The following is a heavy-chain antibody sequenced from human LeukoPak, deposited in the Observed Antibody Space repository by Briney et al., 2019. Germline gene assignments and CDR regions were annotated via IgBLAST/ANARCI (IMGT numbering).Heavy chain of an antibody. CDR3: AKAQERYSSSWYVETFDY. Sequence: SGGSLRLSCAASGFTFSSYAMSWVRQAPGKGLEWVSAISGSGGSTYYADSVKGRFTISRDSSKNTLYLQMNSLRAEDTAVYYCAKAQERYSSSWYVETFDYWGQGTLVTVSS. J-gene: IGHJ4*02. V-gene: IGHV3-23*01. CDR2: ISGSGGST. CDR1: GFTFSSYA. D-gene: IGHD6-13*01.